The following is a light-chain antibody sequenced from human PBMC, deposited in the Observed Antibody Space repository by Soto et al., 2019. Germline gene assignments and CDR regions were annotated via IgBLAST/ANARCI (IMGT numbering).Light chain of an antibody. V-gene: IGLV2-11*01. CDR3: CSYAGSYSWV. Sequence: QLVLTQPRSVSGSPGQSVTISCTGTSSDVGGYNYVSWYQHYPGKAPKLMIYDVSKRPSGVPDRFSGSKSGNTASLTISGLQAEDEADYYCCSYAGSYSWVFGGGTKLTVL. J-gene: IGLJ3*02. CDR2: DVS. CDR1: SSDVGGYNY.